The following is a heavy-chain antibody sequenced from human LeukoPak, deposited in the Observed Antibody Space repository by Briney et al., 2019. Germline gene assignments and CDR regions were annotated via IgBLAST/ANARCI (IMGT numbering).Heavy chain of an antibody. CDR1: GFTFSSYA. J-gene: IGHJ4*02. CDR2: ISGSSGST. D-gene: IGHD6-19*01. V-gene: IGHV3-23*01. Sequence: GGSLRLSCAASGFTFSSYAMSWVRQAPGKGLEWVSAISGSSGSTYYADSVKGRFTISRDNSKNTLYLQMNSLRAEDTAVYYCAKENTVAGIHPVDDYWGQGTLVTVSS. CDR3: AKENTVAGIHPVDDY.